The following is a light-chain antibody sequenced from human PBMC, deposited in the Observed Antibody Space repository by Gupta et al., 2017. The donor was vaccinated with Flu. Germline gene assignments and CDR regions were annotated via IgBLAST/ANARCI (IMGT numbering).Light chain of an antibody. CDR3: SAWDNSRNTWV. V-gene: IGLV10-54*04. J-gene: IGLJ2*01. CDR1: SNNVGNQG. CDR2: RNN. Sequence: QAGLTQPPSVSKDLSQIATLTCTGNSNNVGNQGAAWLQQHQGHPPKLLSYRNNSRPSGISERFSASRSGTTAYLNISGLQPEDEADDYCSAWDNSRNTWVFGGGTKLTVL.